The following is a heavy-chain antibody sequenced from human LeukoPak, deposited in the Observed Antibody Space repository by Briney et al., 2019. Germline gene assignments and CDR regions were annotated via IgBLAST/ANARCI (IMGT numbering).Heavy chain of an antibody. CDR3: ARGCSSTSCLRFDY. D-gene: IGHD2-2*01. CDR2: ISAYNGNT. Sequence: ASVTVSCKASGYTFTSYGISWVRQAPGQGLEWMGWISAYNGNTNYAQKLQGRVTMTTDTSTSTAYMELRSLRSDDTAVYYCARGCSSTSCLRFDYWGQGTLVTVSS. V-gene: IGHV1-18*01. CDR1: GYTFTSYG. J-gene: IGHJ4*02.